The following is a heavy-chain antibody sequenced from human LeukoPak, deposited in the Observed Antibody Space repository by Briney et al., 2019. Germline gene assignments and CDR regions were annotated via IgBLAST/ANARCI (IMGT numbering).Heavy chain of an antibody. CDR1: GGSISSYY. J-gene: IGHJ5*02. CDR2: IYYSGST. Sequence: SETLSLTCTVSGGSISSYYWSWIRQPPGKGLEWIGYIYYSGSTNYNPSLKSRVTISVDTSKNQFSLKLSSVTAADTAVYYCARSKGSFSSPFDPWGQGTLVTVSS. V-gene: IGHV4-59*01. D-gene: IGHD3-3*02. CDR3: ARSKGSFSSPFDP.